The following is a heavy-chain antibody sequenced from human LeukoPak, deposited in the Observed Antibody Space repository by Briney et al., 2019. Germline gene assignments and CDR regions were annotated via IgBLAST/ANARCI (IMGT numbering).Heavy chain of an antibody. D-gene: IGHD2-2*01. Sequence: SVKVSRTAAGGTFSIYAISWVRQAPGQGPEWMGRIIPIFGTANYAQNIQGRVTINTDESTSTAYRELSSLRSEDTAVYYCASSVPAAVTFDPWGQGTLVSASS. V-gene: IGHV1-69*05. CDR2: IIPIFGTA. CDR3: ASSVPAAVTFDP. J-gene: IGHJ5*02. CDR1: GGTFSIYA.